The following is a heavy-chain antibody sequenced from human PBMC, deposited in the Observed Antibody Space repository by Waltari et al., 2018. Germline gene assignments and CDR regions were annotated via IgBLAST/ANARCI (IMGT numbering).Heavy chain of an antibody. CDR2: IIPIFGTA. CDR1: GGTFSSYA. D-gene: IGHD3-16*01. V-gene: IGHV1-69*13. Sequence: QVQLVQSGAEVKKPGSSVQVSCKASGGTFSSYAISGVRQAPGQGLEWMGGIIPIFGTANYAQKFQGRVTITADESTSTAYMELSSLRSEDTAVYYCAGGAAGNPYYYYGMDVWGQGTTVTVSS. J-gene: IGHJ6*02. CDR3: AGGAAGNPYYYYGMDV.